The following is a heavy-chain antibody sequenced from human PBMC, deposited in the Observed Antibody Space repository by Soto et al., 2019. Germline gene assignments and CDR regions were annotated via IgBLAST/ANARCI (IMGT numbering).Heavy chain of an antibody. CDR2: VIPRFGTT. D-gene: IGHD6-19*01. CDR3: ARARTVAVSGRTGGYYYYAMDL. Sequence: QVQLEQSVAEVKRPGSSVKVSCRASGGTFTSYSINWVRRAPGQGPEWMGAVIPRFGTTTYAQRFEGRVTVIADASTSTVFMEMSGPRSEDTAVYFCARARTVAVSGRTGGYYYYAMDLWGQGTAVTVSS. V-gene: IGHV1-69*01. J-gene: IGHJ6*02. CDR1: GGTFTSYS.